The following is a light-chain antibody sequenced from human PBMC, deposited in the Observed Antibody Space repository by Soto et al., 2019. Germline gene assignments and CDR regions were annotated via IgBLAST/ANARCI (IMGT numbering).Light chain of an antibody. Sequence: EIVLTQSPGTLSLSPGERATLSCRASQSVSSSYLAWYQQKPGQAPRLLIYGASSRATGIPDRFSGSGSGTDFTLTISRLEPEDFAVYYCQPYGSLGLTFGGGTKVEIK. CDR2: GAS. CDR1: QSVSSSY. CDR3: QPYGSLGLT. J-gene: IGKJ4*01. V-gene: IGKV3-20*01.